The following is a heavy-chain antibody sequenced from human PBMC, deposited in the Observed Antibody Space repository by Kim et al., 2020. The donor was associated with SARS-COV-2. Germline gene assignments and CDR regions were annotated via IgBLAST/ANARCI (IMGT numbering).Heavy chain of an antibody. CDR3: ARAGMAARAAFDI. Sequence: YGDSVKGRFTISRDNAKNSLYLQMNSLRAEDTAVYYCARAGMAARAAFDIWGQGTMVTVSS. D-gene: IGHD6-6*01. J-gene: IGHJ3*02. V-gene: IGHV3-7*03.